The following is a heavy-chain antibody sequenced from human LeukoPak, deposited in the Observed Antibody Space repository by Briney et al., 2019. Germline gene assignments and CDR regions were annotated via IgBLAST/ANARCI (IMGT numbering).Heavy chain of an antibody. CDR2: ISGSGGTT. Sequence: GGSLRLSCAASGFTFSSYAMSWIRQAPGKGLEWASAISGSGGTTYYADSVKGRFTISSDNSKNTLYLQMNSLRAEDTAVYYCAKDRSGAAAIPRLFDLWGQGTMVTVSS. V-gene: IGHV3-23*01. J-gene: IGHJ5*02. CDR1: GFTFSSYA. D-gene: IGHD2-2*01. CDR3: AKDRSGAAAIPRLFDL.